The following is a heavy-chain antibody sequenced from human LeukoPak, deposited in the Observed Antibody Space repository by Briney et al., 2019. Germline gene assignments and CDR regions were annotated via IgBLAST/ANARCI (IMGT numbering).Heavy chain of an antibody. CDR3: AKPSVSGTGRSWFDA. CDR1: GFTFSSYS. CDR2: FSGSGGNT. Sequence: PGGSLRLSCAASGFTFSSYSMTWVRLAPGKGLEWVSVFSGSGGNTVYADSVKGRFTISRDNSKNTLYLQMNSLRAEDTAVYCCAKPSVSGTGRSWFDAWGQGTLVTVSS. D-gene: IGHD6-19*01. J-gene: IGHJ5*02. V-gene: IGHV3-23*01.